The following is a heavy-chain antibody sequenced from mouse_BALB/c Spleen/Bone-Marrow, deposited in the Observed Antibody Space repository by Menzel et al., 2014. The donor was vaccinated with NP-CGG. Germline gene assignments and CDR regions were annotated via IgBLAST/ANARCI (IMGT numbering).Heavy chain of an antibody. CDR2: IRNKANGYTT. CDR3: ARDYIGYFDF. J-gene: IGHJ2*01. V-gene: IGHV7-3*02. Sequence: EVKVVESGGGLVQPGGSLRLSCTTSGFTFTNYFMTWVRQPPGKALEWLGFIRNKANGYTTEYNPSVKGRFTISRDNSQGIFYLQMNTLRAEDSAIYYCARDYIGYFDFWGQGTTLTVSS. CDR1: GFTFTNYF.